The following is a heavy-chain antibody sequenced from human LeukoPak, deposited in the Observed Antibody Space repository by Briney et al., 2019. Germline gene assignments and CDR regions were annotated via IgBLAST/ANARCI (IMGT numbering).Heavy chain of an antibody. J-gene: IGHJ4*02. CDR3: ARDRSKWYYYDSSGSEIDY. D-gene: IGHD3-22*01. CDR2: ISAYNGNT. CDR1: GYTFTNYA. Sequence: GASVKVSCKASGYTFTNYAISWVRQAPGQGLEWMGWISAYNGNTNYAQKLQGRVAMTTDTSTSTAYMELRSLRSDDTAVYYCARDRSKWYYYDSSGSEIDYWGQGTLVTVSS. V-gene: IGHV1-18*01.